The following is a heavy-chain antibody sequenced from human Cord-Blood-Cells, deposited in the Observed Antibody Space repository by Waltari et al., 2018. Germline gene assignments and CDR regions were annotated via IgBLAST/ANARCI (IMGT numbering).Heavy chain of an antibody. J-gene: IGHJ4*02. Sequence: QVQLQESGPGLVKPSQTLSLTCTVSGGSISSGSYYWSWIRQPAGKGLEWIGYIYTSGSTNYTPARKSRVTRSVDTSKNQFSLKLSSVTAADTAVYYCARAVVATIDYWGQGTLVTVSS. CDR1: GGSISSGSYY. V-gene: IGHV4-61*09. CDR3: ARAVVATIDY. CDR2: IYTSGST. D-gene: IGHD5-12*01.